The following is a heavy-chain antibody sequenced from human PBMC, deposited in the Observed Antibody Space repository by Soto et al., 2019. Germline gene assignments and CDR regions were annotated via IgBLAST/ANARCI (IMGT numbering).Heavy chain of an antibody. V-gene: IGHV4-59*08. CDR1: GGSISSYY. CDR3: ARYSGSYHIDY. J-gene: IGHJ4*02. Sequence: QVQLQESGPGLVKPSETLSLTCTVSGGSISSYYWSWIRQPPGKGLEWIGYIYYSGSTNYNPSLTSRVTISVDTSKNQLSLKLSSVTAADPAVYYCARYSGSYHIDYWGQGTLVTVSS. D-gene: IGHD1-26*01. CDR2: IYYSGST.